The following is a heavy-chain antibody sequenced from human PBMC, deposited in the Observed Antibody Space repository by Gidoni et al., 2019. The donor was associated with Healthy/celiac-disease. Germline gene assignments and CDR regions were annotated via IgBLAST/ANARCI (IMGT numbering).Heavy chain of an antibody. J-gene: IGHJ5*02. CDR1: GFTFSSYG. CDR2: IWYDGSNK. V-gene: IGHV3-33*01. D-gene: IGHD3-10*01. Sequence: QVQLVESGGGVVQPGRSLRLSCAASGFTFSSYGMHWVRQAPGKGLEWVAVIWYDGSNKYYADSVKGRFTISRDNSKNTLYLQMNSLRAEDTAVYYCARAPGSTQRGANWFDPWGQGTLVTVSS. CDR3: ARAPGSTQRGANWFDP.